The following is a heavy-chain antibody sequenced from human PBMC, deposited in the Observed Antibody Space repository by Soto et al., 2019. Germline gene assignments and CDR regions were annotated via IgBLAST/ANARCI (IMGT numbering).Heavy chain of an antibody. J-gene: IGHJ4*02. CDR3: ARAYYYDSSGYYPLVPVNDFDY. V-gene: IGHV1-69*01. D-gene: IGHD3-22*01. CDR2: IIPIFGTA. CDR1: VGTFRSSA. Sequence: QVQLVQSGSEVKKRGSSVKVSCKASVGTFRSSAISWVRQAAGQGLEWMGGIIPIFGTANYAQKPQGRVTITADESTSTAYMELSSLRSEDTAVYYCARAYYYDSSGYYPLVPVNDFDYWGQGTLVTVSS.